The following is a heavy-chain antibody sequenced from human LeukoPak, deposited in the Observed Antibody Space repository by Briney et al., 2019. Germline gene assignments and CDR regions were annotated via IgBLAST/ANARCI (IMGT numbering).Heavy chain of an antibody. V-gene: IGHV3-48*02. CDR2: ISSSSSTI. CDR1: GFTFSSYS. J-gene: IGHJ4*02. CDR3: ARGGRYCSSTSCYTRPFDY. D-gene: IGHD2-2*02. Sequence: GGPLRLSCAASGFTFSSYSMNWVRQAPGKGLEWVSYISSSSSTIYYADSVKGRFTISRDNAKNSLYLQMNSLRDEDTAVYYCARGGRYCSSTSCYTRPFDYWGQGTLVTVSS.